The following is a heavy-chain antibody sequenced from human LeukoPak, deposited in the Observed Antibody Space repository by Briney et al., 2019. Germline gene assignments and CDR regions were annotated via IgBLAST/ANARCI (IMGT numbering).Heavy chain of an antibody. J-gene: IGHJ5*02. V-gene: IGHV3-21*01. CDR1: GFTFSSYS. CDR3: ARDRGYYDSSGYLT. CDR2: ISSSSSYI. Sequence: GGSLRLSCAASGFTFSSYSMNWIRQAPGKGLEWVSSISSSSSYIYYADSVKGRFTISRDNAKNSLYLQMNSLRAEDTAVYYCARDRGYYDSSGYLTWGQGTLVTVSS. D-gene: IGHD3-22*01.